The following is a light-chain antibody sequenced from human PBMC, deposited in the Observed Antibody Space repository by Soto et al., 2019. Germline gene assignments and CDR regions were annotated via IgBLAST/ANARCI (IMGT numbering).Light chain of an antibody. CDR1: SGHSSYD. CDR3: QTWGAGIRV. J-gene: IGLJ2*01. V-gene: IGLV4-69*01. CDR2: LHSDGSH. Sequence: QSVLTQSPSASASLGASVKLTCTLSSGHSSYDIAWHQQQPKKGPRCLMKLHSDGSHIKGDGIPDRFSGSSSGAERYLTISSLQPEDEADYYCQTWGAGIRVFGGGTKVTVL.